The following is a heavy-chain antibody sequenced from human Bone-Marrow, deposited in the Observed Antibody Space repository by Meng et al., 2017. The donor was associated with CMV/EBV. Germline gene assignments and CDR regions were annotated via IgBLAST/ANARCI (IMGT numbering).Heavy chain of an antibody. CDR2: INAGNGNT. J-gene: IGHJ4*02. CDR1: YTFTSYA. V-gene: IGHV1-3*01. Sequence: YTFTSYAMHWVRQAPEQRLEWMGWINAGNGNTKYSQKFQGRVTITRDTSASTAYMELSSLRSEDTAVYYCARGHYYDSSGYYPLDYWGQGTLVTVSS. CDR3: ARGHYYDSSGYYPLDY. D-gene: IGHD3-22*01.